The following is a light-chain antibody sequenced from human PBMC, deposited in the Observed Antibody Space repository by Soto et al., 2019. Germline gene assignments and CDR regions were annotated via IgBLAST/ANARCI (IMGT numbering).Light chain of an antibody. Sequence: EIVLTHSPGTLSLSPCERATLSFSASQSVSSSQLAWYQQKPGQAPRLLIFDASYRASGIPGRFSGSGSGTDFTLTISSLQPDDFATYYCQQYNSYSWTFGQGTKVDIK. V-gene: IGKV3-20*01. J-gene: IGKJ1*01. CDR3: QQYNSYSWT. CDR2: DAS. CDR1: QSVSSSQ.